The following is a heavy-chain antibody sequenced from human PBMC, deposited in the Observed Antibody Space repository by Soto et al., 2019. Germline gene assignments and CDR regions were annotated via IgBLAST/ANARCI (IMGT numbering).Heavy chain of an antibody. D-gene: IGHD3-10*01. CDR2: IYYSGST. Sequence: SETLSLTCTVSGGSISSSSYYWGWIRQPPGKGLEWIGSIYYSGSTYYNPSLKSRVTISVDTSKNQFSLKLSSVTAADTAVYYCARHGSITMVRGVIPRLYYYYGMDVWGQGTTVT. J-gene: IGHJ6*02. CDR1: GGSISSSSYY. CDR3: ARHGSITMVRGVIPRLYYYYGMDV. V-gene: IGHV4-39*01.